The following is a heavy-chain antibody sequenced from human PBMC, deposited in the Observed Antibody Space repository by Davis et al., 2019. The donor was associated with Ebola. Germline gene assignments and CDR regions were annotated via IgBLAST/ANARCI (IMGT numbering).Heavy chain of an antibody. CDR2: TYYRSKWYD. J-gene: IGHJ4*02. D-gene: IGHD3-3*01. CDR3: ARNPLRFFGYYFDY. V-gene: IGHV6-1*01. CDR1: GVRVSSHSAA. Sequence: SQIPSLTRSIPGVRVSSHSAAWNWIRQSPSRGLEWLGRTYYRSKWYDDYAVSLNSRITINPDTSKNQFALQLNSVSHEDTAVYYCARNPLRFFGYYFDYWGQGTLVTVSS.